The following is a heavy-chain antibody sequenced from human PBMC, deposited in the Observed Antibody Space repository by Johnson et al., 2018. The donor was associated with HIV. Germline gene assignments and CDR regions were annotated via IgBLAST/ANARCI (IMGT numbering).Heavy chain of an antibody. Sequence: VQLVESGGGLVQPGGSLRLSCAASGFTFSNFWMHWVRQAPGKGLVWVSRINSDGSSTSYADSVKGRFTISRDNSKNSLYLQMNSLRAEDTAVYYCAKAEWYSSGWYPAFDIWGQGTMVTVSS. V-gene: IGHV3-74*02. CDR2: INSDGSST. J-gene: IGHJ3*02. CDR1: GFTFSNFW. CDR3: AKAEWYSSGWYPAFDI. D-gene: IGHD6-19*01.